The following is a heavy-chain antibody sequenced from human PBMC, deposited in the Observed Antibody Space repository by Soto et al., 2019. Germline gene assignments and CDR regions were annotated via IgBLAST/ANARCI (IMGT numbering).Heavy chain of an antibody. V-gene: IGHV4-31*03. D-gene: IGHD6-19*01. J-gene: IGHJ5*02. CDR1: GGSITSGGYY. CDR3: ARGGWSDNWFVP. Sequence: QVQLQESGPGLVRPSETLSLTCTVSGGSITSGGYYWGWIRQHPGKGLERIGHIYYSGSTSYNPSLKSRVSMSADTSKNQFSMKLSSVTAADTAVYYCARGGWSDNWFVPWGQGTLVTVSS. CDR2: IYYSGST.